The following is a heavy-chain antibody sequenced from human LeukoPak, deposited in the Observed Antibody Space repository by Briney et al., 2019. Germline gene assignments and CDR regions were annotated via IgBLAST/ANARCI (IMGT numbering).Heavy chain of an antibody. CDR1: GFTFSNNA. V-gene: IGHV3-23*01. CDR2: ISGSGRGGGT. D-gene: IGHD2-15*01. CDR3: AKASPTNGWY. Sequence: PGGSLRLSCAASGFTFSNNAMSWVRQAPGKGLEWVSCISGSGRGGGTNYAESVRGRFTISRDNSRVKLYLQMNSLRDEDAAVCYCAKASPTNGWYWGRGTLVTVSS. J-gene: IGHJ4*02.